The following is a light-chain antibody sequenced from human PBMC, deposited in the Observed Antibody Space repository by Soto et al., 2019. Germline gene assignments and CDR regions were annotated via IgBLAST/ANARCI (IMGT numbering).Light chain of an antibody. CDR2: GAS. CDR1: QSVTSN. J-gene: IGKJ4*01. Sequence: EIVMTQSPATLSVSPGERATLSCRASQSVTSNLAWYQQKPGQPPRRLIYGASTRAAGIPARFSGSGSGTEFTLTISGLQSEDFAVYYCQQYNNWPLTFGGGTKVAIK. V-gene: IGKV3-15*01. CDR3: QQYNNWPLT.